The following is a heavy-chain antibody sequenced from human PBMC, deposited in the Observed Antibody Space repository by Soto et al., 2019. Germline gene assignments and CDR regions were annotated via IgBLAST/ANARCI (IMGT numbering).Heavy chain of an antibody. D-gene: IGHD2-2*01. CDR1: GYSFTSYW. V-gene: IGHV5-51*01. Sequence: GESLKISCKGSGYSFTSYWIGWVRQMPGKGLEWMGIIYPGDSDTRYSPSFQGQVTISADKSISTAYLQWSSLKASDTAMYYCERRYYCSSTSCPKGEYGMDVWGQGTTVTVSS. CDR3: ERRYYCSSTSCPKGEYGMDV. CDR2: IYPGDSDT. J-gene: IGHJ6*02.